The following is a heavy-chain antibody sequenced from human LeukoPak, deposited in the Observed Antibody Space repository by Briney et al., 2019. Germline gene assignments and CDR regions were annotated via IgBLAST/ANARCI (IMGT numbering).Heavy chain of an antibody. CDR1: GYTFTRYG. V-gene: IGHV1-18*01. CDR2: ISAYNGNT. Sequence: ASVKASCKASGYTFTRYGIIAVRQAPGQRLEGMGGISAYNGNTNFAQKLHGRITMTPDTYTSTAYMELRSMRSDDTAVYYCAKDQGDQLLWRLDYYYYMDVWGKGTTVTISS. D-gene: IGHD2-2*01. CDR3: AKDQGDQLLWRLDYYYYMDV. J-gene: IGHJ6*03.